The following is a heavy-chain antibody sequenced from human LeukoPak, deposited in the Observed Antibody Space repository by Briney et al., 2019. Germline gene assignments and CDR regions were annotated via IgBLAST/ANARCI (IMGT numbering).Heavy chain of an antibody. Sequence: SETLSLTCTVSGGSISSSSYYWGWIRQPPGKGLEWIGSIYYSGSTYYNPSLKSRVTISVDTSKNQFSLKLSSVTAADTAVYYCARLKSVGYYGFNWFDPWGQGTLVTVSS. CDR1: GGSISSSSYY. V-gene: IGHV4-39*01. D-gene: IGHD3-10*01. CDR2: IYYSGST. CDR3: ARLKSVGYYGFNWFDP. J-gene: IGHJ5*02.